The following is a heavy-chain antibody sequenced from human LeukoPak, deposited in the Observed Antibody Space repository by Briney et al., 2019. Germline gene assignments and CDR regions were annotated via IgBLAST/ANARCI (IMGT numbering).Heavy chain of an antibody. D-gene: IGHD3-16*01. CDR1: GVTFSSYE. CDR3: ASSPIMGTFRGVYVP. CDR2: ISSSGSTI. Sequence: GGSLRLSCAASGVTFSSYEMNWVRQAPGKGLEWVSYISSSGSTIYYADSVKGRFAISRDNAKNSLYLQMNSLRAEDTAVYYCASSPIMGTFRGVYVPWGQGTLVTVSS. J-gene: IGHJ5*02. V-gene: IGHV3-48*03.